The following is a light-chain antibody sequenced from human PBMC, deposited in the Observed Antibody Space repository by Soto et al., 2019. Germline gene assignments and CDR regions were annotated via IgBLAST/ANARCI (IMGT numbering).Light chain of an antibody. CDR3: SSYTSSSVV. J-gene: IGLJ2*01. V-gene: IGLV2-14*01. CDR2: DVS. Sequence: QSALTQPASVSGSPGQSVTISCTGTSSDVGGYNYVSWYQQHPGKAPKLMIYDVSKRPSGVSNRFSGSKSGNTASLTISGLKAEDEDDYYCSSYTSSSVVFGGGTKVTVL. CDR1: SSDVGGYNY.